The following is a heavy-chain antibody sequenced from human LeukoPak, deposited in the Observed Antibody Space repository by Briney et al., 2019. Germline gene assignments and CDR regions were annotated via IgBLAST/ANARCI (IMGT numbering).Heavy chain of an antibody. CDR1: GGSISSSSYY. V-gene: IGHV4-39*07. J-gene: IGHJ5*02. Sequence: PSETLSLTCTVSGGSISSSSYYWGWIRQPPGKGLEWIGGVHYSGSTYYNPSLKSRVTISVDTSKNQFSLKLSSVTAADTAVYYCARRASQWELPGFDPWGQGTLVTVSS. CDR3: ARRASQWELPGFDP. CDR2: VHYSGST. D-gene: IGHD1-26*01.